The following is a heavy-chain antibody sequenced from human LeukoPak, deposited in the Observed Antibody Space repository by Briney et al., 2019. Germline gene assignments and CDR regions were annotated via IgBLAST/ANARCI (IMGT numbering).Heavy chain of an antibody. V-gene: IGHV3-7*05. D-gene: IGHD6-19*01. CDR3: ARVDGYNNGWYDY. CDR2: INQGGSEK. CDR1: GFTLSRHW. Sequence: PGGCLRLSCAASGFTLSRHWMGWVRQAPGKGLEWVANINQGGSEKYYVDSVKGRCTISRDNAEHSLYLHMNSLRVEDTAVYYCARVDGYNNGWYDYWGQGTLVTVSS. J-gene: IGHJ4*02.